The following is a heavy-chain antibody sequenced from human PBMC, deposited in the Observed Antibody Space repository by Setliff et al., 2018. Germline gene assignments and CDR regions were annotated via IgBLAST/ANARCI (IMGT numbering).Heavy chain of an antibody. J-gene: IGHJ5*02. D-gene: IGHD3-22*01. CDR3: ARHGRFYDFTDYFPNWFDP. CDR2: IYFTGNT. Sequence: SEPLSPTCTVPGGSVRTSSYYWGWIRQSPGKGLEWIGSIYFTGNTYHSPSLKSRVTISADTSKNQFSLKLTSLTATDTARYYCARHGRFYDFTDYFPNWFDPWGQGTLVTVSS. V-gene: IGHV4-39*01. CDR1: GGSVRTSSYY.